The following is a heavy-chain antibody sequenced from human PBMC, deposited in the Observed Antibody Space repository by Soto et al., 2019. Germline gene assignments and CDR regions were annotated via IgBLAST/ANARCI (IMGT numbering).Heavy chain of an antibody. CDR2: INTGGVT. Sequence: EVQLVESGGGLVQPGGSLRLSCTASGFTVSSCEMNWVRQAPGKGLEWISYINTGGVTFYADSVKGRFTISRDNAQNSLLLQMNSLRAEDTAVYYCTRDKGEKVAYGMDVWGQGTTVIVSS. CDR3: TRDKGEKVAYGMDV. J-gene: IGHJ6*02. CDR1: GFTVSSCE. V-gene: IGHV3-48*03. D-gene: IGHD3-16*01.